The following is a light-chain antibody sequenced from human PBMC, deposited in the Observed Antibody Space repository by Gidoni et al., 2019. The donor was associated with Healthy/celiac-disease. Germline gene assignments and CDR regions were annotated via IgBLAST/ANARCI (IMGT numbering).Light chain of an antibody. CDR2: DAS. CDR3: QQRSNWPPGFT. CDR1: QSVSSY. J-gene: IGKJ3*01. V-gene: IGKV3-11*01. Sequence: EIVLTQSPATLSWSPGERATLSCRASQSVSSYLAWYQQKPGQASRLLIYDASNRATGIPARFSGSGYGTDFTLTISSREPEDFAVYYCQQRSNWPPGFTFGHXTKVDIK.